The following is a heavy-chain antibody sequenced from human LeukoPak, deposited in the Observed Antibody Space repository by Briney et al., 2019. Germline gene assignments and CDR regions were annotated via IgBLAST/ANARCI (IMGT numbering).Heavy chain of an antibody. CDR2: ISAYNGNT. J-gene: IGHJ4*02. D-gene: IGHD2-8*01. CDR1: GYTFTSYG. Sequence: GASVNVSFTSSGYTFTSYGISWVRQAPGQGLEWMGWISAYNGNTNYSQKLQGRVTMTTDTSTSTAYMELRSLRSDDTAVYYCARSAYDPGYCTNGVCPSNYFDYWGQGTLVTVSS. V-gene: IGHV1-18*01. CDR3: ARSAYDPGYCTNGVCPSNYFDY.